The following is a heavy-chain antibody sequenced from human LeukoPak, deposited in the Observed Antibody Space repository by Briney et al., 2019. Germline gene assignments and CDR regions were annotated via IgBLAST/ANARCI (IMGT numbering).Heavy chain of an antibody. CDR3: ARDRGRYSSSSYYFDY. D-gene: IGHD6-6*01. V-gene: IGHV3-21*01. CDR1: GFTFGSYS. CDR2: ISSSSSYI. J-gene: IGHJ4*02. Sequence: GGSLRLSCAASGFTFGSYSMNWVRQAPGKGLEWVSSISSSSSYIYYADSVKGRFTISRDNAKNSLYLQMNSLRAEDTAVYYCARDRGRYSSSSYYFDYRGQGTLVTVSS.